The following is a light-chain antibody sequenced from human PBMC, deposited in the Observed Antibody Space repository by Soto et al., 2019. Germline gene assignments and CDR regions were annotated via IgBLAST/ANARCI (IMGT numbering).Light chain of an antibody. CDR2: KAS. Sequence: DIQMTQSPSTLSGSVGERVTITCRASESIDRWLAWHQQKPGKAPKLLIYKASSLQNGVPSRFSGSGSGTEFTLTISSLQPDDFATYYCHQYHTYWTFGQGTKVEIK. CDR3: HQYHTYWT. J-gene: IGKJ1*01. CDR1: ESIDRW. V-gene: IGKV1-5*03.